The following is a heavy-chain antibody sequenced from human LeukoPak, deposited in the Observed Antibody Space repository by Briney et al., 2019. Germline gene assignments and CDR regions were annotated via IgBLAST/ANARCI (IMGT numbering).Heavy chain of an antibody. CDR3: ARVASQFEYFDY. CDR1: GGSISIGDYY. Sequence: SQTLSLTCTVSGGSISIGDYYWSWIRQPPGKGLEWLGYIYYSGSTYYNPSLKSRVTISVDTSKNQFSLKQSSVTAADTAVYYCARVASQFEYFDYWGQGTLVTVSP. D-gene: IGHD2-2*01. V-gene: IGHV4-30-4*01. CDR2: IYYSGST. J-gene: IGHJ4*02.